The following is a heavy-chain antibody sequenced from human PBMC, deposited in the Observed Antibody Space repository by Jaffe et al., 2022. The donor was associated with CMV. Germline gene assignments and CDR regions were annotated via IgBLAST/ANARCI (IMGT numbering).Heavy chain of an antibody. CDR1: GYTFTSYY. D-gene: IGHD2-8*01. Sequence: QVQLVQSGAEVKKPGASVKVSCKASGYTFTSYYMHWVRQAPGQGLEWMGIINPSGGSTSYAQKFQGRVTMTRDTSTSTVYMELSSLRSEDTAVYYCARDSCTNGVCGFIGDWGQGTLVTVSS. V-gene: IGHV1-46*01. J-gene: IGHJ4*02. CDR2: INPSGGST. CDR3: ARDSCTNGVCGFIGD.